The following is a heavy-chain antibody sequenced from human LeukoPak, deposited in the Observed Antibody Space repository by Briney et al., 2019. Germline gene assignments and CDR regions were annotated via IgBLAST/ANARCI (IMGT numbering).Heavy chain of an antibody. D-gene: IGHD1-26*01. CDR2: INQDGSEK. Sequence: PGGSLRLSCAASGFTFSTYWMSWVRQAPGKGLEWVANINQDGSEKYYVDSVKGRFSISRDNAKNSLYLQMNSLGTEDTAVYYCARDLVGASYYWGQGTLVTVSS. CDR1: GFTFSTYW. CDR3: ARDLVGASYY. J-gene: IGHJ4*02. V-gene: IGHV3-7*01.